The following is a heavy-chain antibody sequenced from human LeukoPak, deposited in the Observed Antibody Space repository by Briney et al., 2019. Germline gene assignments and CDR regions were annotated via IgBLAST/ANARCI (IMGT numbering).Heavy chain of an antibody. V-gene: IGHV3-7*01. Sequence: GGSLRLSCAASGFTFSSYWMSWVRQAPGKGLEWVANIKQDGSEKYYVDSVKGRSTISRDNAKNSLYLQMNSLRVEDTAVYYCARDKIVGATHFDYWGQGTLVTVSS. D-gene: IGHD1-26*01. CDR2: IKQDGSEK. CDR3: ARDKIVGATHFDY. CDR1: GFTFSSYW. J-gene: IGHJ4*02.